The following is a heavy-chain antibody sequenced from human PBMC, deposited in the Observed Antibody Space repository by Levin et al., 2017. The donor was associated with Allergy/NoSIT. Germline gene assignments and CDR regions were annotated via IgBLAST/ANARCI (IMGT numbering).Heavy chain of an antibody. Sequence: GESLKISCKASGYTFTGYYMHWVRQAPGQGLEWMGRINPNSGGTNYAQKFQGRVTMTRDTSISTAYMELSRLRSDDTAVYYCARVVSTVLGDWFDPWGQGTLVTVSS. CDR3: ARVVSTVLGDWFDP. J-gene: IGHJ5*02. CDR2: INPNSGGT. D-gene: IGHD3-10*01. V-gene: IGHV1-2*06. CDR1: GYTFTGYY.